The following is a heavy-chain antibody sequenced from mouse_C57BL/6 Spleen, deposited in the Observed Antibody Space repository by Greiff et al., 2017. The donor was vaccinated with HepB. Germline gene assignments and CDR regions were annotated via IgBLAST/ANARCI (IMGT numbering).Heavy chain of an antibody. CDR1: GYTFTSYW. CDR2: INPSNGGT. J-gene: IGHJ1*03. D-gene: IGHD2-3*01. CDR3: ARVIYDGYYDWYFDV. Sequence: VQLQQPGTELVKPGASVKLSCKASGYTFTSYWMHWVKQRPGQGLEWIGNINPSNGGTNYNEKFKSKATLTVDKSSSTAYMQLSSLTSEDSAVYYCARVIYDGYYDWYFDVWGTGTTVTVSS. V-gene: IGHV1-53*01.